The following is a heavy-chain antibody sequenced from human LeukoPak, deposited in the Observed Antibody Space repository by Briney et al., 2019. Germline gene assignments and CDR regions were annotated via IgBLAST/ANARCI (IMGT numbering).Heavy chain of an antibody. CDR1: GDSISNYY. CDR3: ARGRGGIATLDY. J-gene: IGHJ4*02. D-gene: IGHD1-26*01. Sequence: SETLSLTCTVSGDSISNYYWSWIRQPPGKGLEWIGYIYCSGSTNSNPSLKSRVTISLDTSKNQFSLKLNSVTAAETAVYYCARGRGGIATLDYWGQGTLVTVSS. CDR2: IYCSGST. V-gene: IGHV4-59*01.